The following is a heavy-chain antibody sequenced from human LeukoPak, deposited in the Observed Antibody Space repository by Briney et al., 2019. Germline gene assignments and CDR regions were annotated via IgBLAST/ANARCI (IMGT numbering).Heavy chain of an antibody. Sequence: ASVKVSCKASRGTFSSYAMSWVRQAPGQGLEWMGGIIPIFGTANYAQKFQGRVTITTDEPSSTAYMELSSLRSEDTAVYYCARGILTGSPIIYYYYYYMDVWGKGTTVTVSS. CDR2: IIPIFGTA. CDR3: ARGILTGSPIIYYYYYYMDV. CDR1: RGTFSSYA. D-gene: IGHD3-9*01. J-gene: IGHJ6*03. V-gene: IGHV1-69*05.